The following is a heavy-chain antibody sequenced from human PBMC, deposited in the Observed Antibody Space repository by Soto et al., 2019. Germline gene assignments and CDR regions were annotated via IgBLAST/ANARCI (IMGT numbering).Heavy chain of an antibody. J-gene: IGHJ3*02. Sequence: SETLSLTCTVSGGSISSSSYYWGWIRQPPGKGLEWIGSFYYSGSTYYYSSLKSRVTISGDTSENQISLKLSSVSAADTAVYYCARQTDSYYTFDAFDIWGQGTMVTVSS. CDR3: ARQTDSYYTFDAFDI. CDR2: FYYSGST. CDR1: GGSISSSSYY. D-gene: IGHD3-22*01. V-gene: IGHV4-39*01.